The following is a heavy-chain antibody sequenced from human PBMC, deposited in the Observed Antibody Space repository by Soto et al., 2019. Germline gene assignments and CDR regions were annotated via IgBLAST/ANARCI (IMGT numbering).Heavy chain of an antibody. CDR2: IRNKAKSYTT. Sequence: EVQLVESGGDLVQPGGSLRLSCAASGFTFSDHYMDWVRQAPGKGLEWVGRIRNKAKSYTTEYAASVKGRFTISGDDSKNSLHLQMNSLKTEDTAMYCCARSGRDDTTWSDDAFDIWGQGTVVTVSS. CDR3: ARSGRDDTTWSDDAFDI. CDR1: GFTFSDHY. D-gene: IGHD3-10*01. V-gene: IGHV3-72*01. J-gene: IGHJ3*02.